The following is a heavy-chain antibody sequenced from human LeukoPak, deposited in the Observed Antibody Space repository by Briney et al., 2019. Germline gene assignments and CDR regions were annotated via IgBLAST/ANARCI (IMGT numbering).Heavy chain of an antibody. J-gene: IGHJ2*01. CDR2: IYYSGST. D-gene: IGHD7-27*01. CDR1: GGSISSYY. V-gene: IGHV4-59*08. CDR3: ARGTGGRWYFDL. Sequence: SETLSLTCTVPGGSISSYYWSWIRQPPGKGLEWIGYIYYSGSTNYNPSLKSRVTISVDTSKNHFSLNLISVTAADTAVYYCARGTGGRWYFDLWGRGTLVTVSS.